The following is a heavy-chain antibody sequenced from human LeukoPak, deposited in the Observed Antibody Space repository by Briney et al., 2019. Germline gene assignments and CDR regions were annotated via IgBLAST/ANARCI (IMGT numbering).Heavy chain of an antibody. CDR2: IYHSGST. CDR1: GYSISSGYY. J-gene: IGHJ4*02. D-gene: IGHD3-16*01. CDR3: ARDPSDSYDPLYYFDY. V-gene: IGHV4-38-2*02. Sequence: SETLSLTCTVSGYSISSGYYWGWIRQPPGKGLEWIGSIYHSGSTYYNPSLKSRVTISVDTSKNQFSLKLSSVTAADTAVYYCARDPSDSYDPLYYFDYWGQGTLVTVSS.